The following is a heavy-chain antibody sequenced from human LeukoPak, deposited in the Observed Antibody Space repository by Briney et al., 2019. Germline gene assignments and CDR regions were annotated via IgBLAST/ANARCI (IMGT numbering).Heavy chain of an antibody. CDR1: GFTFSSYA. CDR3: ARGRGYYDSSGQKNFDH. D-gene: IGHD3-22*01. CDR2: ISGSGGST. J-gene: IGHJ4*02. Sequence: GGSLRLSCAASGFTFSSYAMSWVRQAPGKGLEWVSAISGSGGSTYYADSVKGRFTISRDNSKNTLYLQMNSLRAEDTAVYYCARGRGYYDSSGQKNFDHWGQGTLVTVSS. V-gene: IGHV3-23*01.